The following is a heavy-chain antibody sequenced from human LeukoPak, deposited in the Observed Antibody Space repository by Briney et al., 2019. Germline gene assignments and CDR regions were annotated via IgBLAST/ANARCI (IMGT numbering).Heavy chain of an antibody. J-gene: IGHJ4*02. Sequence: GGSLRLSCAASGFTVSNNYMNWVRQAPGKGLEWASVIYNGGSTDYADSVKGRFTISRDSSKNTLYLQMNSLRADDAAMYYCARESGAGRVGEYYFDYWGQGTLVTVSS. D-gene: IGHD3-10*01. V-gene: IGHV3-53*01. CDR2: IYNGGST. CDR3: ARESGAGRVGEYYFDY. CDR1: GFTVSNNY.